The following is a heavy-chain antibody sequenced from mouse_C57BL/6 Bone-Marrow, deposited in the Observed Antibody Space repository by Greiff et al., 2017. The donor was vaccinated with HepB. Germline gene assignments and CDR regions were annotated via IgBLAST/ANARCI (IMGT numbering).Heavy chain of an antibody. CDR3: ARRREKSYYYGSSYDAMDY. V-gene: IGHV8-12*01. CDR1: GFSLSTSGMG. D-gene: IGHD1-1*01. Sequence: QVTLKESGPGILQSSQTLSLTCSFSGFSLSTSGMGVSWIRQPSGKGLEWLAHIYWDDDKRYNPSLKSRLTISKDTSRNQVFLKITSVDTADTATYYCARRREKSYYYGSSYDAMDYWGQGTSVTVSS. J-gene: IGHJ4*01. CDR2: IYWDDDK.